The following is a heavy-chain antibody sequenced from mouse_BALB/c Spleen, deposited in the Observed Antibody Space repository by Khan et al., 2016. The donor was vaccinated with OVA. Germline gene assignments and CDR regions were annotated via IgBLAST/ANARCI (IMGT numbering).Heavy chain of an antibody. V-gene: IGHV8-6*01. CDR3: ARRAGIYYGSSYGYFDV. J-gene: IGHJ1*01. CDR1: GFSLSTFGMG. Sequence: QVQLKQSGPGILQPSQTLSLTCSFSGFSLSTFGMGVSWIRQPSGKDLELLAHIYWDDDKHYNPSLKSRLTISKDTSNNQVSLKSTTGDTADTGTYYCARRAGIYYGSSYGYFDVWGAGTTVTVSS. CDR2: IYWDDDK. D-gene: IGHD1-1*01.